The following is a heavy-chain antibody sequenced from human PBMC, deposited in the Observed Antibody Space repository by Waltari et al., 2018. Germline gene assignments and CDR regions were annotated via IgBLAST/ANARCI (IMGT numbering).Heavy chain of an antibody. CDR1: GYTFTSYG. CDR2: ISAYNGNT. D-gene: IGHD6-19*01. Sequence: QVQLVQSGAEVKKPGASVKVSCKASGYTFTSYGISWVRQAPGQGLEWMGWISAYNGNTNYAQKLQGRVTMTTDTSTSTADMELRSLRSDDTAVYYWARDAFDSSGWYRGDAFDIWGQGTMVTVSS. CDR3: ARDAFDSSGWYRGDAFDI. J-gene: IGHJ3*02. V-gene: IGHV1-18*01.